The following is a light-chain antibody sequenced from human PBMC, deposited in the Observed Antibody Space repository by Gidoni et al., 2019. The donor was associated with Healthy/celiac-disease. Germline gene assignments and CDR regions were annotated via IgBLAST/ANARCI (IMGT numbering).Light chain of an antibody. CDR2: AAS. CDR3: QQSYSTPWT. J-gene: IGKJ1*01. CDR1: QSITSY. Sequence: DLQMTQSPSSLSASVGDRVTITCRASQSITSYLNWYQQKPGKAPKLLIYAASSLQSGVPSRFSGSGSGIDFTLTISSLQPEDFATYYCQQSYSTPWTFGQGTKVEIK. V-gene: IGKV1-39*01.